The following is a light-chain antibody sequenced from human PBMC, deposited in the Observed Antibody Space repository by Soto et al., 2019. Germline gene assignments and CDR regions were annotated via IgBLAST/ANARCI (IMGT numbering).Light chain of an antibody. V-gene: IGKV1-39*01. CDR3: QQSYSSPIT. Sequence: DIQMTQSPSSLSASVGDRVTITCRASQSIGGYLTWYQQLPGKAPKLLIFAASGLQSGVPSRFSGSGSGTDSTLTISSLQPEDFATYYCQQSYSSPITFGQGTRLEI. J-gene: IGKJ5*01. CDR1: QSIGGY. CDR2: AAS.